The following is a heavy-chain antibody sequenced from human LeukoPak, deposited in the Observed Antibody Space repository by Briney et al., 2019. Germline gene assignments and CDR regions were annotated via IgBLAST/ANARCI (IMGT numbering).Heavy chain of an antibody. CDR1: GGSISSYY. CDR3: ASSRYDYDILTLRDVFDI. V-gene: IGHV4-59*01. D-gene: IGHD3-9*01. CDR2: IYYSGST. J-gene: IGHJ3*02. Sequence: SETLSLTCTVSGGSISSYYWSWIRQPPGKGLEWIGYIYYSGSTNYNPSLKSRVTISVDTSKNQFSLKLSSVTAADTAVYYCASSRYDYDILTLRDVFDIWGQGTMVTVSS.